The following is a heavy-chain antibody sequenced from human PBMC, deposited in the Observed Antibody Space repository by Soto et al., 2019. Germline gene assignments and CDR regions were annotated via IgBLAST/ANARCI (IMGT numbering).Heavy chain of an antibody. D-gene: IGHD2-15*01. CDR2: IGRGDDK. J-gene: IGHJ6*02. CDR3: AKDGTTGGQHYYGMDV. Sequence: GGSLRLSWEASGFTFSYYGMNWVRQGPGKGLEWVSTIGRGDDKYYADSVEGRFTISRDTSKNTLFLQMNSLRAEDTALYFCAKDGTTGGQHYYGMDVWGQGTTVTVSS. CDR1: GFTFSYYG. V-gene: IGHV3-23*01.